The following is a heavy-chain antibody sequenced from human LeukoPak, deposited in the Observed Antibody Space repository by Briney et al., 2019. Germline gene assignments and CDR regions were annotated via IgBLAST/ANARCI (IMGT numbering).Heavy chain of an antibody. Sequence: SVKVSCKASGGTFSSYAISWVRQAPGQRLEWMGGIIPILGTANYARKFQGRVTITTDESTSTAYMELSSLRSEDTAEYYCARGDDYGDYATTNYYYYYMDVWGKGTTVTVSS. V-gene: IGHV1-69*05. CDR2: IIPILGTA. CDR3: ARGDDYGDYATTNYYYYYMDV. CDR1: GGTFSSYA. D-gene: IGHD4-17*01. J-gene: IGHJ6*03.